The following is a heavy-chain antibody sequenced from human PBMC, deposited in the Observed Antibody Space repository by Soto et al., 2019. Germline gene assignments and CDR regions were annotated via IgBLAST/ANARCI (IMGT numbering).Heavy chain of an antibody. CDR3: AKLTKPGNYVRAY. CDR2: IDTSGST. V-gene: IGHV4-4*07. CDR1: GGSISNYY. D-gene: IGHD3-10*02. Sequence: SETLSLTCTVSGGSISNYYCNWIRQPAGKGLEWIGRIDTSGSTNYNPSLTRRVTMSVDTSKQEFSLKLSSVTAADTALYYCAKLTKPGNYVRAYWGQGTLVTVSS. J-gene: IGHJ4*02.